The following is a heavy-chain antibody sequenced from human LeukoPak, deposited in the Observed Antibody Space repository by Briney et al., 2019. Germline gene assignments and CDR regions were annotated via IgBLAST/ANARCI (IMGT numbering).Heavy chain of an antibody. CDR3: ARLTVTATGEQTNY. J-gene: IGHJ4*02. Sequence: GGSLRLSCAASGFTFSSYAMNWVRQAPGEGLVWVSRINGDGSTTSYADSVRGRFTISRDTAKNTLYLQMSSLRDEDTAVYYCARLTVTATGEQTNYWGQGTLVTVSS. CDR1: GFTFSSYA. CDR2: INGDGSTT. V-gene: IGHV3-74*01. D-gene: IGHD2-21*02.